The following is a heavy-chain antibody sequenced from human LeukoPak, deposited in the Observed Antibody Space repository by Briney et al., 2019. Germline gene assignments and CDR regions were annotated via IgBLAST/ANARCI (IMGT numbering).Heavy chain of an antibody. V-gene: IGHV4-61*01. J-gene: IGHJ4*02. D-gene: IGHD3-22*01. CDR2: IYYSGST. CDR3: ARSIYDSSGYYG. CDR1: GGSISSSSYY. Sequence: PSETLSLTCTVSGGSISSSSYYWSWIRQPPGKGLEWIGYIYYSGSTNYNPSLKSRVTISVDTSKNQFSLKLSSVTAADTAVYYCARSIYDSSGYYGWGQGTLVTVSS.